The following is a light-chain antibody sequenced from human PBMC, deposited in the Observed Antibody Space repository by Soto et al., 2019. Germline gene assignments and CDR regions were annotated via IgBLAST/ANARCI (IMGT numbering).Light chain of an antibody. CDR2: DVS. V-gene: IGLV2-14*01. CDR3: SSYTGSSTLGV. Sequence: QSVLTQPASVSGSPGQSITISCTGTSSDIGGYNYVSWYQQHPGKAPKLMIYDVSHRPSGVSNRFSGSKSGNTASLTISGLQAEDEADYYCSSYTGSSTLGVFGGGTKLTVL. CDR1: SSDIGGYNY. J-gene: IGLJ2*01.